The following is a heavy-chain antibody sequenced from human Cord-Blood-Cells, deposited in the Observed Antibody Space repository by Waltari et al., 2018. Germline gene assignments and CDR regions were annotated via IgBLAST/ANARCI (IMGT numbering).Heavy chain of an antibody. D-gene: IGHD6-6*01. Sequence: QLQLQESGPGLVKPSETLSLTCTVSGGSISSSSYYWGWIRQPPGKGLEWIGSIYYSGSTYYNPALISRVTIAVDTSKNQFSLKLSSVTAADTAVYYCASNHWYSSSSDQNDDYWGQGTLVTVSS. J-gene: IGHJ4*02. V-gene: IGHV4-39*01. CDR3: ASNHWYSSSSDQNDDY. CDR2: IYYSGST. CDR1: GGSISSSSYY.